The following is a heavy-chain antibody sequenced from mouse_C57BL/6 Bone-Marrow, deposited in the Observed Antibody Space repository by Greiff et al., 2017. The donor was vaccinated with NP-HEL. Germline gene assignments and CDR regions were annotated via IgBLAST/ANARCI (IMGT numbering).Heavy chain of an antibody. CDR1: GYTFTSYW. CDR2: IYPGNSDT. CDR3: TSPSIVTTRGVRYYFDY. Sequence: EVQLQQSGTVLARPGASVKMSCKTSGYTFTSYWMHWVKQRPGQGLEWIGAIYPGNSDTSYNQKFKGKAKLPAVTSASTAYMELSSLTNEDSAVYYCTSPSIVTTRGVRYYFDYWGQGTTLTVSS. V-gene: IGHV1-5*01. J-gene: IGHJ2*01. D-gene: IGHD2-5*01.